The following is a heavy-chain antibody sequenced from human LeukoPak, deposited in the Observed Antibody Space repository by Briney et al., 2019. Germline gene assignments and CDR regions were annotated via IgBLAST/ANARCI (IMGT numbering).Heavy chain of an antibody. Sequence: GASVKVSCKASGYTFTGYYMHWVRQAPGQGLEWMGWINPNSGGTNYAQKLQGRVTMTTDTSTSTAYMELRSLRSDDTAVYYCARDLDSNYYYYYYMDVWGKGTTVTVSS. CDR1: GYTFTGYY. CDR2: INPNSGGT. J-gene: IGHJ6*03. V-gene: IGHV1-2*02. CDR3: ARDLDSNYYYYYYMDV.